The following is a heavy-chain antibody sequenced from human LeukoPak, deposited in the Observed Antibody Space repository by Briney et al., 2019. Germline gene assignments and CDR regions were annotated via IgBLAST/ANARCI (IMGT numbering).Heavy chain of an antibody. CDR3: ARHPRFTIFGVVIIGWFDP. CDR2: IYYSGST. D-gene: IGHD3-3*01. J-gene: IGHJ5*02. CDR1: GGSISSSSYY. V-gene: IGHV4-39*01. Sequence: SETLSLTCTVSGGSISSSSYYWGWIRQPPGKGLEWIGSIYYSGSTYYNPSLKSRVTISVDTSKSQFSLKLSSVTAADTAVYYCARHPRFTIFGVVIIGWFDPWGQGTLVTVSS.